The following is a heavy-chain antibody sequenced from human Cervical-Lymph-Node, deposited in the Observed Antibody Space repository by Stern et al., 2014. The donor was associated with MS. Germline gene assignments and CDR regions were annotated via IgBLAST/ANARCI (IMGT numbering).Heavy chain of an antibody. J-gene: IGHJ4*02. Sequence: VQLVQSGGGLVKPGGSLRLSCAASGFTFSSYSMNWVRQAPGNGLAWVASISSGGSYIYLADSLKGRFTISRDNAKNSLYLQMNSLRAEDTAVYYCARGRGGNYRYYFDYWGQGTLVTVSS. CDR3: ARGRGGNYRYYFDY. V-gene: IGHV3-21*01. CDR1: GFTFSSYS. CDR2: ISSGGSYI. D-gene: IGHD4-23*01.